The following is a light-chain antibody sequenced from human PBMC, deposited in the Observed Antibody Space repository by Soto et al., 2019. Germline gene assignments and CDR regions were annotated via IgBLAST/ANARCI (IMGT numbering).Light chain of an antibody. CDR2: DVS. CDR1: SSDVGGSNY. J-gene: IGLJ1*01. CDR3: GSYSSSSTLYV. Sequence: QSALTQPASVSGSHGQSITISCTGTSSDVGGSNYVSWYQQHPGKAPKLMIYDVSNRPSGVSNRFSGSKSCNTASLTISGIQAEDEADYYCGSYSSSSTLYVFGTGTKVTVL. V-gene: IGLV2-14*03.